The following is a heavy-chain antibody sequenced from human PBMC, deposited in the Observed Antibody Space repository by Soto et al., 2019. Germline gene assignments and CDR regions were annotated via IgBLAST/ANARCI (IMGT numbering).Heavy chain of an antibody. Sequence: GGSLRLSCAASGFIFSDYYMDWVRQAPGKGLEWVGRSRNKANNDTAEYAAFVKGRFIISRDESKNSLYLQMNSLKNEDTAVYYCTRVDFYGSGTYDYWGPGTQVTVSS. V-gene: IGHV3-72*01. J-gene: IGHJ4*02. CDR1: GFIFSDYY. CDR3: TRVDFYGSGTYDY. D-gene: IGHD3-10*01. CDR2: SRNKANNDTA.